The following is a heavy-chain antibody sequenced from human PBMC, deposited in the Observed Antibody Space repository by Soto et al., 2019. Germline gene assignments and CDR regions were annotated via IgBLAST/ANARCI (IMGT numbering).Heavy chain of an antibody. CDR3: AREMRVELELYLGLDV. CDR1: GGTFSSYA. D-gene: IGHD1-7*01. CDR2: IIPIFGTA. J-gene: IGHJ6*02. Sequence: QVQLEQSGAEVKKPGSSVKVSCKASGGTFSSYAISWVRQAPGQGLEWMGGIIPIFGTANYAQKFQGRVTITADESTSTAYMELSSLRSDDTAVYYGAREMRVELELYLGLDVWVQGTTVTVS. V-gene: IGHV1-69*01.